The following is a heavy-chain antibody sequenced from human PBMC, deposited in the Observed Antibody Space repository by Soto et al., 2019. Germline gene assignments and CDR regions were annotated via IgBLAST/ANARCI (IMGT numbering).Heavy chain of an antibody. D-gene: IGHD3-16*01. J-gene: IGHJ5*01. Sequence: VVSMRLSCAVAGFTFNTFEMSWVRQAPGRGLEWVSFISDDGSRTYYADAVKGRFTISRDNSKYTLYLQMNSLTVEDTAVYACVKGGWLDFWGQGTLVTVSS. V-gene: IGHV3-23*01. CDR2: ISDDGSRT. CDR3: VKGGWLDF. CDR1: GFTFNTFE.